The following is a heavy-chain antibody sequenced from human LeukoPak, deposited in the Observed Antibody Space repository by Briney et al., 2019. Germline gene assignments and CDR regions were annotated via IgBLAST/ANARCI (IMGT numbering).Heavy chain of an antibody. Sequence: SETLSLTCAVSGGSFSGYYWSWIRQPPGKGLEWIGEINHSGGTNYNPSLKSRVTISVDTSKNQFSLKLSSVTAADTAVYYCARVGGRLIDYWGQGTLVTVSS. CDR1: GGSFSGYY. CDR3: ARVGGRLIDY. CDR2: INHSGGT. D-gene: IGHD2-8*01. J-gene: IGHJ4*02. V-gene: IGHV4-34*01.